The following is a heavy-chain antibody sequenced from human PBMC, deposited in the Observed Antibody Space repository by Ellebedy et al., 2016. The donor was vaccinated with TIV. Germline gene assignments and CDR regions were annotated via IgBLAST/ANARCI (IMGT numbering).Heavy chain of an antibody. V-gene: IGHV3-23*01. CDR1: GFTFSSNA. Sequence: PGGSLRLSCAASGFTFSSNAASWVRQAPGKGLEWVAGLNANGVVIAYADSVQGRSTISRDNSKNTLYLQMNSLRPEDTAVYYCASSRYHYYVGNTIFAYWGQGTLVTVSS. J-gene: IGHJ4*02. CDR2: LNANGVVI. CDR3: ASSRYHYYVGNTIFAY. D-gene: IGHD3-10*02.